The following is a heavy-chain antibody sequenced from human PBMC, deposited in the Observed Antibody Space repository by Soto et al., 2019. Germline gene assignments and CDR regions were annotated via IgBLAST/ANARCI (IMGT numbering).Heavy chain of an antibody. CDR3: ARSNYDILTGQPYYYGMDV. CDR2: INAGNGNT. Sequence: ASVKVSCKASGYTFTSYAMHWVRQAPGQRLEWMGWINAGNGNTKYSQKFQGRVTITRDTSASTAYMELSSLRSEDTAVYYCARSNYDILTGQPYYYGMDVWGQGTTVTVSS. J-gene: IGHJ6*02. V-gene: IGHV1-3*01. CDR1: GYTFTSYA. D-gene: IGHD3-9*01.